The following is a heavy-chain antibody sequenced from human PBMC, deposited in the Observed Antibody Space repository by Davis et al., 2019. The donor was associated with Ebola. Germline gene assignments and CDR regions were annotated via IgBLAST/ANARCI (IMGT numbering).Heavy chain of an antibody. CDR3: ARLGSGSYGLDY. CDR1: RYPIITGYY. D-gene: IGHD1-26*01. Sequence: SETLSLTCTVSRYPIITGYYWGWIRQSPGKGLEWIGGVYHDGSTIYNPSLKSRVTMSVDTPKNQFSLKLTSVTAADTAVYYCARLGSGSYGLDYWGQGTLVTVSS. J-gene: IGHJ4*02. CDR2: VYHDGST. V-gene: IGHV4-38-2*02.